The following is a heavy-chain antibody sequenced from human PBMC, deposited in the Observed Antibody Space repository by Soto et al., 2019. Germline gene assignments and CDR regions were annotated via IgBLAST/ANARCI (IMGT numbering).Heavy chain of an antibody. CDR1: GGSVSSGSYY. CDR2: IYYSGST. D-gene: IGHD6-19*01. CDR3: ARDLKPNSSGWYNYYYYGMDV. Sequence: SETLSLTCTVSGGSVSSGSYYWSWIRQPPGKGLEWIGYIYYSGSTNYNPSLKSRVTISVDTSKNQFSLKLSSVTAADTAVYYCARDLKPNSSGWYNYYYYGMDVWGQGTTVTVSS. J-gene: IGHJ6*02. V-gene: IGHV4-61*01.